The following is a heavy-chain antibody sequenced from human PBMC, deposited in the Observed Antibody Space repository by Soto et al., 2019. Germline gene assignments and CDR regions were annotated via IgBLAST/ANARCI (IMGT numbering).Heavy chain of an antibody. CDR1: GYSFTNYY. D-gene: IGHD4-17*01. J-gene: IGHJ4*02. Sequence: ASVKVSCKASGYSFTNYYLHWVRQAPGQGLEWMGIINPSGGSTTYAQKFQGRVTMARDTSTSTLYMELSSLRSEDTAVYYCARDGTHGDFDYWGQGTLVTVSS. CDR3: ARDGTHGDFDY. CDR2: INPSGGST. V-gene: IGHV1-46*01.